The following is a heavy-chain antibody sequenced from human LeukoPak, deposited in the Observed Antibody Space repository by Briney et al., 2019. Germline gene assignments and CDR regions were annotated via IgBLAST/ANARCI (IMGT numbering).Heavy chain of an antibody. V-gene: IGHV4-4*02. CDR2: IYHSGST. CDR1: GGSISSSNW. D-gene: IGHD5-12*01. CDR3: ARDSISGYDSYHFFDY. Sequence: SGTLSLTCAVSGGSISSSNWWSWVRQPPGKGLEWIGEIYHSGSTNYNPSLKSRVTISVDKSKNQFSLKLSSVTAADTAVYYCARDSISGYDSYHFFDYWGQGTLVTVSS. J-gene: IGHJ4*02.